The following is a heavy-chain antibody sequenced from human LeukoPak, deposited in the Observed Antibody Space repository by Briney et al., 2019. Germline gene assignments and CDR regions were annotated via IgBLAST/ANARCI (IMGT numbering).Heavy chain of an antibody. V-gene: IGHV4-59*01. J-gene: IGHJ6*03. Sequence: SETLSLTCTVSGGSISSYYWSWIRQPPGKGLEWIGYNSGSTNYNPSLKSRVTISVDTSKNQFSLKLSSVTAADTAVYYCARGQGYYYYYMDVWGKGTTVTVSS. CDR3: ARGQGYYYYYMDV. CDR1: GGSISSYY. CDR2: NSGST.